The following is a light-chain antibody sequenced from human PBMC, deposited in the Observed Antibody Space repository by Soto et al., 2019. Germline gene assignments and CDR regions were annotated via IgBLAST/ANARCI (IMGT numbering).Light chain of an antibody. Sequence: QSALTQPASVSGSPGQSITISCTGTSSDVGGYNYVSWYQQHPGKAPKLMIYDVSNRPSGVSNRFSGSKSANTASLTISGLQTEDEADYYCSSYTSSFTVLFGGGTKVTVL. J-gene: IGLJ2*01. CDR2: DVS. CDR3: SSYTSSFTVL. V-gene: IGLV2-14*01. CDR1: SSDVGGYNY.